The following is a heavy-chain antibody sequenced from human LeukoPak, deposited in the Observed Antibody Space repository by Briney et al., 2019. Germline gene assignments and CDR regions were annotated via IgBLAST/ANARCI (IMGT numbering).Heavy chain of an antibody. V-gene: IGHV1-8*02. D-gene: IGHD6-19*01. CDR2: MNPNSGNT. J-gene: IGHJ4*02. CDR3: ARGRPTRFQQWLGPPSN. Sequence: ASVKVSCKASGYTFTSYGISWVRQAPGQGLEWMGWMNPNSGNTGYAQKFQGRVTMTRNTSISTAYMELSSLRSEDTAVYYCARGRPTRFQQWLGPPSNWGQGTLVTVSS. CDR1: GYTFTSYG.